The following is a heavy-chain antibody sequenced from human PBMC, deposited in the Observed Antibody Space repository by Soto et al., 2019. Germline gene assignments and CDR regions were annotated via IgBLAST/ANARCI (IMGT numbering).Heavy chain of an antibody. Sequence: ASVKVSCKASGYTFTGHYMHWVRQAPGQGLEWMGWINPNSGGTNYAQKFQGWVTMTRDTSISTAYMELSRLRSDDTAVYYCARGWILGSSGMDVWGQGTTVTVSS. J-gene: IGHJ6*02. CDR1: GYTFTGHY. D-gene: IGHD5-18*01. CDR3: ARGWILGSSGMDV. V-gene: IGHV1-2*04. CDR2: INPNSGGT.